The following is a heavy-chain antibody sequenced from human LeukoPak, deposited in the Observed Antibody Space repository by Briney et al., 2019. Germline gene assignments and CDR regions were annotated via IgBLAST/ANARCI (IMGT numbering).Heavy chain of an antibody. Sequence: GGSLRLSCAASGFTFSSYSINWVRQAPGKGLEWVSYITGSSSTIYYADSVKGRFTISRGNAKNSLYLQMNSLRAEDTAVYYCAREVSGSNDAFDVWGQGTMVTVSS. D-gene: IGHD3-10*01. J-gene: IGHJ3*01. V-gene: IGHV3-48*01. CDR1: GFTFSSYS. CDR2: ITGSSSTI. CDR3: AREVSGSNDAFDV.